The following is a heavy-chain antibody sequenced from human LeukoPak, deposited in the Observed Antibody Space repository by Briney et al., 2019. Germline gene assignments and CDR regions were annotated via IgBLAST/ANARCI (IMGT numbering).Heavy chain of an antibody. CDR2: ISGSGDRT. CDR1: GLTISSSG. CDR3: ARASLNGGYSYGSGFSAFDI. V-gene: IGHV3-23*01. J-gene: IGHJ3*02. Sequence: GGSLRLSCAASGLTISSSGMSWVRQAPGKGLEGVSAISGSGDRTHYADSVRGRFTISRDNSKNTLYLQMNSLRAEDTAVYYCARASLNGGYSYGSGFSAFDIWGQGTMVTVSS. D-gene: IGHD5-18*01.